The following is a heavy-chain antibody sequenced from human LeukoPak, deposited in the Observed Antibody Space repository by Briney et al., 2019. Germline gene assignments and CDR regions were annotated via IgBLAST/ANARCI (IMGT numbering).Heavy chain of an antibody. J-gene: IGHJ3*02. V-gene: IGHV4-39*07. CDR2: IYYSGST. CDR3: ARAHIAAAGSSFDI. Sequence: PSETLSLTCTVSGGPISSSSYYWGWIRQPPGKGLEWIGSIYYSGSTYYNPSLKSRVTISVDTSKNQFSLKLSSVTAADTAVYYCARAHIAAAGSSFDIWGQGTMVTVSS. D-gene: IGHD6-13*01. CDR1: GGPISSSSYY.